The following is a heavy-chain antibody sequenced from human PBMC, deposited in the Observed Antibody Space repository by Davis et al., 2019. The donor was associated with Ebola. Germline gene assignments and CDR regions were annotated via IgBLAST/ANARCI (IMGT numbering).Heavy chain of an antibody. V-gene: IGHV1-69*02. Sequence: AASVKVSCKASGGTFSSYTISWVRQAPGQGLEWMGRIIPILGIANYAQKFQGRVTITADKSTSTAYIELSSLRSEDTAVYYCARTTYYYDSSGYYYEYFDYWGQGTLVTVSS. D-gene: IGHD3-22*01. CDR3: ARTTYYYDSSGYYYEYFDY. CDR2: IIPILGIA. CDR1: GGTFSSYT. J-gene: IGHJ4*02.